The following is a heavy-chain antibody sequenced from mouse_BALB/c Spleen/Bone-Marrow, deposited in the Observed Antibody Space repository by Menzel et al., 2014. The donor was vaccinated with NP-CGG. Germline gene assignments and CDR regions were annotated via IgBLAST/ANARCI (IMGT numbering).Heavy chain of an antibody. Sequence: QVQLQQSGAELVKPGASVKLSCKASGYSFTRYYMYWVKQRPGQGLEWIGEINPSNGGTNFNEKFKSKATLTVDKSSSTAYMQFSRLTSEDSAVYYCTRSNYGYWYFDVWGAGTTVTVSS. CDR2: INPSNGGT. D-gene: IGHD1-1*01. J-gene: IGHJ1*01. V-gene: IGHV1S81*02. CDR1: GYSFTRYY. CDR3: TRSNYGYWYFDV.